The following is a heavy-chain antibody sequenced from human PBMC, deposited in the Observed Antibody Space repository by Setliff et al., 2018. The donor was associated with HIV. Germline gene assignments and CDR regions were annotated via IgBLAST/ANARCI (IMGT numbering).Heavy chain of an antibody. CDR2: IYHSGST. CDR1: GYSISSGYY. Sequence: PSETLSLTCAVSGYSISSGYYWGWIRQPPGKGLEWIGSIYHSGSTYYNPSLKSRVTISLDTSKNQFSLKLSSVTAADTAVYYCASPRSLLVWYDAFDIWGQGTMVTVSS. V-gene: IGHV4-38-2*01. D-gene: IGHD3-16*01. J-gene: IGHJ3*02. CDR3: ASPRSLLVWYDAFDI.